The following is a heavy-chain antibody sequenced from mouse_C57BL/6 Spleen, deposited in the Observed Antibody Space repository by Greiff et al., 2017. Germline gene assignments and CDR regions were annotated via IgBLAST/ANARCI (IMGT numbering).Heavy chain of an antibody. CDR3: ATAQALYAMDY. CDR1: GYTFTSYG. J-gene: IGHJ4*01. CDR2: IYPRSGNT. D-gene: IGHD3-2*02. V-gene: IGHV1-81*01. Sequence: QVQLKESGAELARPGASVKLSCKASGYTFTSYGISWVKQRTGQGLEWIGEIYPRSGNTYYNEKFKGKATLTADKSSSTAYMELRSLTSEDSAVYFCATAQALYAMDYWGQGTSVTVSS.